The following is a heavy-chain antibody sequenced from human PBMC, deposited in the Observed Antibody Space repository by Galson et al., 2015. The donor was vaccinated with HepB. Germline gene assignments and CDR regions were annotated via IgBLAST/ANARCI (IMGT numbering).Heavy chain of an antibody. Sequence: SLRLSCAASGFTVSSNYMSWVRQAPGKGLEWVSVIYSGGSTYYADSVKGRFTISRDNSKNTLYLQMNSLRAEDTAVYYCARDGPLWDGSGSRTYGMDAWGQGITVTVSS. D-gene: IGHD3-10*01. V-gene: IGHV3-66*01. CDR1: GFTVSSNY. J-gene: IGHJ6*02. CDR3: ARDGPLWDGSGSRTYGMDA. CDR2: IYSGGST.